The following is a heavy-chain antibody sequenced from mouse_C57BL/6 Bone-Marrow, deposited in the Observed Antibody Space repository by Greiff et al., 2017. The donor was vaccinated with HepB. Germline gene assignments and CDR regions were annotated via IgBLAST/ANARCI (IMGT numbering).Heavy chain of an antibody. J-gene: IGHJ1*03. Sequence: VQLQQSGPVLVKPGASVKMSCKASGYTFTDYYMNWVKQSHGKSLEWIGVINPYNGGTSYNQKFKGKATLTVDKSSSTAYMDLNSLTSEDSAVYYCARDKATVVATDWYFDVWGTGTTVTVSS. CDR2: INPYNGGT. CDR1: GYTFTDYY. CDR3: ARDKATVVATDWYFDV. D-gene: IGHD1-1*01. V-gene: IGHV1-19*01.